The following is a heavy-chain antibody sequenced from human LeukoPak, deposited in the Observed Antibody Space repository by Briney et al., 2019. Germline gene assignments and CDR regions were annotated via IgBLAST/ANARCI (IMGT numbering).Heavy chain of an antibody. Sequence: ASVKVSCKASGYTFTSYGISWVRQAPGQGLEWMGWISAYNGNTNYAQKLQGRVTMTTDTSTSTAYMELRSLRSDDTAVYYCARDKKLESDFWVSYGMDVWGQGTTVTVSS. CDR1: GYTFTSYG. J-gene: IGHJ6*02. V-gene: IGHV1-18*01. D-gene: IGHD3-3*01. CDR2: ISAYNGNT. CDR3: ARDKKLESDFWVSYGMDV.